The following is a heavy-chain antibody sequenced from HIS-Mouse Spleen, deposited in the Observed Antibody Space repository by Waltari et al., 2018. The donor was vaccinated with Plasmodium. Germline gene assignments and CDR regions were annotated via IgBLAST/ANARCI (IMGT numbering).Heavy chain of an antibody. D-gene: IGHD3-10*01. Sequence: EVQLVETGGGLIQPGGSLRLSCAASGFTVSRNYMSWVRQAPGKGLEWVSVIYSGGSTYYADSVKGRFTISRDNSKNTLYLQMNSLRAEDTAVYYCARGRYYYGSGSYYNWFDPWGQGTLVTVSS. CDR3: ARGRYYYGSGSYYNWFDP. CDR1: GFTVSRNY. CDR2: IYSGGST. V-gene: IGHV3-53*02. J-gene: IGHJ5*02.